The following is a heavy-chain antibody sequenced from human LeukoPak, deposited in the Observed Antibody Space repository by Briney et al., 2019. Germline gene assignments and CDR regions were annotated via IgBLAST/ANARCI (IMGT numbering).Heavy chain of an antibody. CDR3: ARVRTGRALYNWFDP. J-gene: IGHJ5*02. CDR2: IYHSGST. CDR1: GYSISSGYY. D-gene: IGHD1-1*01. V-gene: IGHV4-38-2*02. Sequence: KPSETLSLTCTVSGYSISSGYYWGWIRQPPGKGLEWIGSIYHSGSTYYNPSLKSRVTISVDTSKNQFSLKLSSVTAAVTAVYYCARVRTGRALYNWFDPWGQGTLVTVSS.